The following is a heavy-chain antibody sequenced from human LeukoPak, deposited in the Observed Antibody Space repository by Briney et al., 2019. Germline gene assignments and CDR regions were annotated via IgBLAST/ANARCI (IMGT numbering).Heavy chain of an antibody. CDR2: ISSSSNHI. V-gene: IGHV3-21*01. CDR3: ARGSTVVTPHFDY. CDR1: GFTFSSYI. J-gene: IGHJ4*02. Sequence: GGSLRLSCAASGFTFSSYIMNWVRQAPGKGLEWVSSISSSSNHIYYVDSMKGRFTISRDNAKNSLYLQMNSLRAEDTAVYYCARGSTVVTPHFDYWGQGTLVTVSS. D-gene: IGHD4-23*01.